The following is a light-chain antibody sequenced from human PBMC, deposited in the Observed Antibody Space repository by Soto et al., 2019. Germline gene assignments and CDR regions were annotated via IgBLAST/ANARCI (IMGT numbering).Light chain of an antibody. CDR3: QHSYSTRT. CDR2: AAS. J-gene: IGKJ1*01. V-gene: IGKV1-39*01. Sequence: DIQMTQSPSSLSASIGDRVTISCRASHYIGAYVNWDQHKQGKAPRVLMYAASNLKSGVPPRFSGSGVGRDFTLTISALQPEDFATYYWQHSYSTRTVGQGTKVERK. CDR1: HYIGAY.